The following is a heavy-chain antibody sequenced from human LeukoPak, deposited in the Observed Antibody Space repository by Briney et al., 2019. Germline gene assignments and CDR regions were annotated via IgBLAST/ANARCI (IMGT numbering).Heavy chain of an antibody. Sequence: GASVKVSCKASGYTXTGYYMHWVRQAPGQGLEWMGWINPNSGGTNYAQKFQGRVTMTRDTSISTAYMELSRLRSDDTAVYYCAIEDIVVVPAATGVKSANWFDPWGQGTLVTVSS. D-gene: IGHD2-2*01. CDR2: INPNSGGT. V-gene: IGHV1-2*02. J-gene: IGHJ5*02. CDR1: GYTXTGYY. CDR3: AIEDIVVVPAATGVKSANWFDP.